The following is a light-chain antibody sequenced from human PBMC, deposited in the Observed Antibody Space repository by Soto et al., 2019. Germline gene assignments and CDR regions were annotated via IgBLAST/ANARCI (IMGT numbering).Light chain of an antibody. CDR3: QQYNNWPPWT. CDR2: CAS. CDR1: QSVSSN. J-gene: IGKJ1*01. V-gene: IGKV3-15*01. Sequence: EIVMTQSPATLSVSPGERATLSCRASQSVSSNFTWYQQKPGQAPRLLIYCASTRATGSPPRFSGSGSGTEFTLTISSLQSEDFAVYYCQQYNNWPPWTFGQGTKVEIK.